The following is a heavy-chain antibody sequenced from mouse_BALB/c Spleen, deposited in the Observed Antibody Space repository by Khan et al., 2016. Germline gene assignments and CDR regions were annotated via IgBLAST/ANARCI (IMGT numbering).Heavy chain of an antibody. D-gene: IGHD2-1*01. V-gene: IGHV10-1*02. J-gene: IGHJ4*01. CDR3: VRQKGNYYAMDY. CDR1: GFTFNTYA. Sequence: EVQLVESGGGLVQPKGSLKLSCAASGFTFNTYAMNWVRQAPGKGLEWVARIRSKSNNYATYYADSVKDRFTISRDDSQSMLYLQMNNLKTEDTAMYYCVRQKGNYYAMDYWGQGTSVTVSS. CDR2: IRSKSNNYAT.